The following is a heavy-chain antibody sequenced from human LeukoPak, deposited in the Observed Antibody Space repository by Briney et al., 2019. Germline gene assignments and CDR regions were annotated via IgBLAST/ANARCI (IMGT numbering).Heavy chain of an antibody. CDR3: ARIGYCSSTSCYARGIGIFDY. D-gene: IGHD2-2*03. CDR2: IYPGDSDT. CDR1: GYSFTSYW. J-gene: IGHJ4*02. V-gene: IGHV5-51*01. Sequence: GESLKISCKGSGYSFTSYWIGWVRQMPGKGLEWMGIIYPGDSDTRYSPSFQGQVTISADKSISTAYLQWSSLKASDTAMHYCARIGYCSSTSCYARGIGIFDYWGQGTLVTVSS.